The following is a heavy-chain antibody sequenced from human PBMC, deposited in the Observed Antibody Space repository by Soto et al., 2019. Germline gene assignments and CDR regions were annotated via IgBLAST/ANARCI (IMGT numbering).Heavy chain of an antibody. D-gene: IGHD6-19*01. CDR2: ISSSSSYI. V-gene: IGHV3-21*01. CDR3: ARDRVAGTDSYFYGMDV. Sequence: GGSLRLSCAASGFTFSSYSMNWVRQAPGKGLEWVSSISSSSSYIYYADSVKGRFTISRDNAKNSLYLQMNSLRAEDTAVYYCARDRVAGTDSYFYGMDVWGQGTTVTVSS. CDR1: GFTFSSYS. J-gene: IGHJ6*02.